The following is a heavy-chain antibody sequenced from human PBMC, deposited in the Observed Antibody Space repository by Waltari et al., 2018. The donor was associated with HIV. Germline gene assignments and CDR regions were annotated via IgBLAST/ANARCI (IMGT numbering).Heavy chain of an antibody. V-gene: IGHV2-5*02. CDR1: GFSLTTSGLG. D-gene: IGHD3-10*01. J-gene: IGHJ6*02. CDR3: AHSNRYIGSGYYSYAMDV. CDR2: IYWDDDK. Sequence: QITLKESGPTLVKPIQTLTLTCTFSGFSLTTSGLGANWIRQPPGKALEWLALIYWDDDKRYSPSLKTRLTIAKDTSKNQVVLTLTNLDPVDTGTYYCAHSNRYIGSGYYSYAMDVWGQGTTVTVSS.